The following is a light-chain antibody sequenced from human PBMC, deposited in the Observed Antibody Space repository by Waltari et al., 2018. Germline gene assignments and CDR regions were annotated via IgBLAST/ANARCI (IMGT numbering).Light chain of an antibody. CDR2: GVS. V-gene: IGKV3-20*01. J-gene: IGKJ1*01. Sequence: VLTQSPGALSLYPGERAPLSCRASQSVTSIYLAWYQQKPGQAPRLLIYGVSSRATGIPDRFSGSGSGTDFTLTISRLEPEDFAVYYCQQYGTSPWTFGQGTKVEIK. CDR3: QQYGTSPWT. CDR1: QSVTSIY.